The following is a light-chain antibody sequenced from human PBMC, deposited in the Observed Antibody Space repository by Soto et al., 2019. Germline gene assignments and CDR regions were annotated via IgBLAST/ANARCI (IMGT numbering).Light chain of an antibody. CDR2: GAS. CDR3: QQYFEWPPMT. CDR1: ETVATN. V-gene: IGKV3-15*01. J-gene: IGKJ1*01. Sequence: EMTQSPATLSVSPGERATLSCWASETVATNLAWYQQKPGQAPRLLISGASTRAAGISDRFRGSGSGTEFTLTISSLRSEDSAIYYCQQYFEWPPMTFGQGTKVEI.